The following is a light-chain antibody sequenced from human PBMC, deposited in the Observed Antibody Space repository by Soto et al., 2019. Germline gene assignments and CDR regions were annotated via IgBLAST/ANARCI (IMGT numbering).Light chain of an antibody. Sequence: EIVMTQSPATLSVSPGERATLSCRASQSVSSNLAWYQQTPGQAPRLLIYGASTRATGIPARFSGSGSGTEFALTISSLQSEDFAVYYCQQYNNWPPITFGQGTRREIK. CDR3: QQYNNWPPIT. V-gene: IGKV3-15*01. CDR1: QSVSSN. J-gene: IGKJ5*01. CDR2: GAS.